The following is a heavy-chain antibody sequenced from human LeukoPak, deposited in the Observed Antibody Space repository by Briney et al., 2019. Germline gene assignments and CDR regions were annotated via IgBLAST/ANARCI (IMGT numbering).Heavy chain of an antibody. D-gene: IGHD3-10*01. J-gene: IGHJ4*02. CDR2: SYRGGPP. V-gene: IGHV4-30-2*01. CDR3: ARRVWYYGSGSTFDY. CDR1: GGSISSGGYY. Sequence: SQTLPLTCTVSGGSISSGGYYWSSMRRPPVEGLGWIAYSYRGGPPYFNPSLKRRIPMSVDRSTNQFSLNLSSVTAADTAVYYCARRVWYYGSGSTFDYWGQGTLVTVSS.